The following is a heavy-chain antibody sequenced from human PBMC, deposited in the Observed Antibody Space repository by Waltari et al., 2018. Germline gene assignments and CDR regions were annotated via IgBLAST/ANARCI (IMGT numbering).Heavy chain of an antibody. V-gene: IGHV3-7*01. CDR1: GFTISSFW. CDR3: ATSGWYCFDY. CDR2: IQQDGSEK. J-gene: IGHJ4*02. D-gene: IGHD6-19*01. Sequence: EVQLVESGGGLVQPGGSLRLSCAASGFTISSFWRNWVRQTPGKGVGWVAGIQQDGSEKYYADSVKGRFTISRDNAKNSLYLQMNSLRAEDTAVYYCATSGWYCFDYWGQGTLVTVSS.